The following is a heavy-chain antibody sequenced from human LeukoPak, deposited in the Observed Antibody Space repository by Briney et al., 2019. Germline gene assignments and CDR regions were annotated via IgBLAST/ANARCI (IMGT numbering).Heavy chain of an antibody. CDR1: GFTLSSYA. J-gene: IGHJ4*02. Sequence: GGSLRLSCAASGFTLSSYAMSWVRQAPGKGLEWVSAISGSGGSTYYADSVKGRFTISRDNSKNTLYLQMNSLRAEDTAVYYCAKGGDSYGSSYFDYWGQGTLVTASS. CDR3: AKGGDSYGSSYFDY. CDR2: ISGSGGST. D-gene: IGHD5-18*01. V-gene: IGHV3-23*01.